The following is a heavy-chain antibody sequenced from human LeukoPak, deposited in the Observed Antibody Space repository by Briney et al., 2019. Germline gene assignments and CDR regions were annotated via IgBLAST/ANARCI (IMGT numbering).Heavy chain of an antibody. Sequence: NPSETLSLTCAVYGGSFSGYYWSWIRQPPGKGLEWIGEINHSGSTNYNPSLKSRVTISVDTSKNQFSLKLSSVTAADTAVYYCARRSLYYDILTGYYMGFDPWGQGTLVTVSS. D-gene: IGHD3-9*01. CDR1: GGSFSGYY. CDR3: ARRSLYYDILTGYYMGFDP. V-gene: IGHV4-34*01. J-gene: IGHJ5*02. CDR2: INHSGST.